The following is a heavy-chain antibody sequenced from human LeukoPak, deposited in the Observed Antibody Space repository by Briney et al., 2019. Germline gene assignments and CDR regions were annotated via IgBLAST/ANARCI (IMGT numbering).Heavy chain of an antibody. CDR2: IYTSGST. V-gene: IGHV4-4*09. CDR1: GGSISRYY. CDR3: ARYPTYYYDSSGYYRRCDAFDI. Sequence: SETLSLTCTVSGGSISRYYWSWVRQPPGKGLEWSGDIYTSGSTNYNPSLKSRVTISVDMSKNQFSLKLSSVPAADTAVYYCARYPTYYYDSSGYYRRCDAFDIWGQGTMVTVSS. D-gene: IGHD3-22*01. J-gene: IGHJ3*02.